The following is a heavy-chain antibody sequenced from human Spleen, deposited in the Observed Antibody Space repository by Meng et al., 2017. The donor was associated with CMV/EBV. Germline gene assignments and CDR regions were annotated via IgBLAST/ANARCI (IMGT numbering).Heavy chain of an antibody. Sequence: QGTLQQWGAGLLQPSETLSLTCAVYGGSFSGYYWSWIRQPPGKGLEWIGEINHSGSTNYNPSLKSRVTISVDTSKNQFSLKLSSVTAADTAVYYCARGGYSGYYGYWGQGTLVTVSS. CDR1: GGSFSGYY. CDR2: INHSGST. D-gene: IGHD5-12*01. CDR3: ARGGYSGYYGY. J-gene: IGHJ4*02. V-gene: IGHV4-34*01.